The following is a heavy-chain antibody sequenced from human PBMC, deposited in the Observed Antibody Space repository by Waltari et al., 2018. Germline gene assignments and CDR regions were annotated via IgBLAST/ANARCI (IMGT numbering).Heavy chain of an antibody. D-gene: IGHD3-10*01. Sequence: QVQLVESGGGVVQPGRSLRLSCAASGFTFSSYGMHWVRQAPGKGLEWVAVISYDGSNKYYADSVKGRFTISRDNAKNSLYLQMNSLRAEDTAVYYCARDLRLDYWGQGTLVTVSS. CDR1: GFTFSSYG. CDR2: ISYDGSNK. J-gene: IGHJ4*02. V-gene: IGHV3-30*03. CDR3: ARDLRLDY.